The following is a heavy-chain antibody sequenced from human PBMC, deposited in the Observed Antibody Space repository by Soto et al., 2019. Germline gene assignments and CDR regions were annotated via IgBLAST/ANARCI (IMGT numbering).Heavy chain of an antibody. J-gene: IGHJ6*02. CDR2: ISAYNGNT. Sequence: ASVKVSCKASGYTFTSYGISWVRQAPGQGLEWMGWISAYNGNTNYAQKLQGRVTMTTDTSTSTAYMELRSLRSDDTAVYYCASPLTHVGTLGMDVWGQGTTVTVSS. V-gene: IGHV1-18*01. CDR1: GYTFTSYG. D-gene: IGHD7-27*01. CDR3: ASPLTHVGTLGMDV.